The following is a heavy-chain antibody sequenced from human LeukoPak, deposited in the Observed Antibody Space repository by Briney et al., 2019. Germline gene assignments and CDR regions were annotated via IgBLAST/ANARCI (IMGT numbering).Heavy chain of an antibody. V-gene: IGHV1-69*13. CDR3: ARGKHRPPYSSGCLGY. D-gene: IGHD6-19*01. J-gene: IGHJ4*02. Sequence: SVKVSCKASGGTFSSYAISWVRQAPGQGLEWMGGIIPIFGTANYAQKFQGRVTITADESTSTAYMELSSLRSEDTAAYYCARGKHRPPYSSGCLGYWGQGTLVTVSS. CDR2: IIPIFGTA. CDR1: GGTFSSYA.